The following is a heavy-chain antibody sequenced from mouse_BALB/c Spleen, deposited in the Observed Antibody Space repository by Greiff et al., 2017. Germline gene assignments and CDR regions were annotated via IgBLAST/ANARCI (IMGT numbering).Heavy chain of an antibody. V-gene: IGHV5-17*02. CDR3: ARGDYGYEEDYFDY. J-gene: IGHJ2*01. Sequence: EVHLVESGGGLVQPGGSRKLSCAASGFTFSSFGMHWVRQAPEKGLEWVAYISSGSSTIYYADTVKGRFTISRDNPKNTLFLQMTSLRSEDTAMYYCARGDYGYEEDYFDYWGQGTTLTVSS. CDR2: ISSGSSTI. CDR1: GFTFSSFG. D-gene: IGHD2-2*01.